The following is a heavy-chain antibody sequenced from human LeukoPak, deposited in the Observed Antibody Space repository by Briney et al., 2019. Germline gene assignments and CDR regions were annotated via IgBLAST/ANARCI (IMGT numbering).Heavy chain of an antibody. D-gene: IGHD4-11*01. CDR1: GGTFSSYA. Sequence: SVKVSCKASGGTFSSYAISWVRQAPGQGLEWMGGIIPIFGTANYAQKFQGRVTITTDESTSTAYMELSSLRSEDTAVYYCARSTVTTPGYYYYMDVWGKGTTVTVSS. CDR3: ARSTVTTPGYYYYMDV. V-gene: IGHV1-69*05. J-gene: IGHJ6*03. CDR2: IIPIFGTA.